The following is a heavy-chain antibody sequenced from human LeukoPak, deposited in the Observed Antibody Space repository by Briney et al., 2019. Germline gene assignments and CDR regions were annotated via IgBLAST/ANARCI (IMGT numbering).Heavy chain of an antibody. CDR3: ARAEDCSGGSCYPDTLGAFDI. Sequence: SETLSLTCTVSGGSISSYYWSWIRQPPGMGLEWIGYIYYTGSTNYNPSLKSRVTISVDTSKNQFSLKLSSVTAADTAVYYCARAEDCSGGSCYPDTLGAFDIWGQGTMVTVSS. D-gene: IGHD2-15*01. J-gene: IGHJ3*02. V-gene: IGHV4-59*01. CDR1: GGSISSYY. CDR2: IYYTGST.